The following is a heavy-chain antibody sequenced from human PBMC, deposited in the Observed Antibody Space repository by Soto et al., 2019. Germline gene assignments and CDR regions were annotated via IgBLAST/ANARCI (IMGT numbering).Heavy chain of an antibody. CDR1: RYSVSSAYY. J-gene: IGHJ4*02. V-gene: IGHV4-38-2*02. D-gene: IGHD3-22*01. CDR3: AKGRGSDYRDSSGCFDF. CDR2: VYRGVNT. Sequence: SETLSLTCTVSRYSVSSAYYWGWIRQSPGKGLEWIASVYRGVNTYYTPSLKGRATISVDTSKNQVSLNVTSVTATDTAVYYCAKGRGSDYRDSSGCFDFWGLGTLVTV.